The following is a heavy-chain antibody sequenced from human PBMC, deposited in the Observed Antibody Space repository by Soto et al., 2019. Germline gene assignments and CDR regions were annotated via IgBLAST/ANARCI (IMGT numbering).Heavy chain of an antibody. CDR2: IYYSGST. CDR3: ARAEADGMGYSYGFDY. D-gene: IGHD5-18*01. Sequence: QVQLQESGPGLVKPSQTLSLTCTVSGGSISSGGYYWSWIRQHPGKGLEWIGYIYYSGSTYYNPSLHRRVTISVDTSKNQFSLKLSSVTAADTAVYYCARAEADGMGYSYGFDYWGEGTLVTVSS. CDR1: GGSISSGGYY. V-gene: IGHV4-31*03. J-gene: IGHJ4*02.